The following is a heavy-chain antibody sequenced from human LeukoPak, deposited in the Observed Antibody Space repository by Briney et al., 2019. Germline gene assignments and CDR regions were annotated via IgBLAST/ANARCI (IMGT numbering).Heavy chain of an antibody. V-gene: IGHV3-30*18. Sequence: GGSLRLSCAASGFTFSSYGMHWVRQAPGKGLEWVAVISYDGSNKYYADSVKGRFTISRDNSKNTLYLQMNSLRAEDTAVYYCAKGGVLGATYDPWGQGTLVTVSS. D-gene: IGHD1-26*01. J-gene: IGHJ5*02. CDR3: AKGGVLGATYDP. CDR1: GFTFSSYG. CDR2: ISYDGSNK.